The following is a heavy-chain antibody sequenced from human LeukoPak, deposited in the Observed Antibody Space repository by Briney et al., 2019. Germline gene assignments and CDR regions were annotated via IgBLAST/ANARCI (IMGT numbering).Heavy chain of an antibody. V-gene: IGHV1-2*06. Sequence: ASVKVSCKASGYTFTGYYMHWVRQAPGQGLEWMGRINPNSGGTNYAQKFQGRVTMTRDTSISTAYMELSRLGSDDTAVYYCARDVVPEANWFDPWGQGTLVTVSS. CDR1: GYTFTGYY. CDR2: INPNSGGT. D-gene: IGHD2-2*01. CDR3: ARDVVPEANWFDP. J-gene: IGHJ5*02.